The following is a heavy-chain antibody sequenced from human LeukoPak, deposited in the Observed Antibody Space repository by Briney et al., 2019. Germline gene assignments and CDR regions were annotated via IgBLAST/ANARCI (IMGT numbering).Heavy chain of an antibody. V-gene: IGHV3-23*01. J-gene: IGHJ4*02. CDR1: GFTFSSYV. CDR2: ISGSGGST. D-gene: IGHD3-16*02. Sequence: PGGSLRLSCAASGFTFSSYVMSWVRQAPGKGLEWVSGISGSGGSTYHADSVKGRFTISRDNSKNTLYLQMNSLRAEDTAVYYCAKVAVWGSYRFDYWGQGTLVTVSS. CDR3: AKVAVWGSYRFDY.